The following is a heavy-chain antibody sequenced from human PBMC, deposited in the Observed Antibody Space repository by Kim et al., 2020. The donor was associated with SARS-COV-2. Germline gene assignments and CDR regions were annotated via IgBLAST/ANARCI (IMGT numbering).Heavy chain of an antibody. D-gene: IGHD2-15*01. CDR1: GYTFTGYY. CDR2: INPNSGGT. CDR3: ARGMTGRTSLVVVAATPDFDY. J-gene: IGHJ4*02. Sequence: ASVKVSCKASGYTFTGYYMHWVRQAPGQGLEWMGRINPNSGGTNYAQKFQGRVTMTRDTSISTAYMELSRLRSDDTAVYYCARGMTGRTSLVVVAATPDFDYWGQGTLVTVSS. V-gene: IGHV1-2*06.